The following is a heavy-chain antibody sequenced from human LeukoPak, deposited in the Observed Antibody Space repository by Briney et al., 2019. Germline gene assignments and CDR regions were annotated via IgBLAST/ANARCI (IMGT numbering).Heavy chain of an antibody. CDR2: ISSSGSTI. J-gene: IGHJ6*03. V-gene: IGHV3-48*03. CDR1: GFTFSSSE. Sequence: GGSLRLSCAASGFTFSSSEMNWVRQAPGKGQELVSYISSSGSTIYYAESVKGRFTISRDKSKNTLYLQMKSLRAEDTAVYYCAEERGGADLGGRDYFFYYFLEGLGKGTP. CDR3: AEERGGADLGGRDYFFYYFLEG. D-gene: IGHD3-16*01.